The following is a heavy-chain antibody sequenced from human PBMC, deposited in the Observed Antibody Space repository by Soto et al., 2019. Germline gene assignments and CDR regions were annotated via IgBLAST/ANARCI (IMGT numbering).Heavy chain of an antibody. J-gene: IGHJ4*02. CDR3: ARTQTPRPGSGSFFDY. Sequence: GSGPTLVNPTPTLTLTCTFSGFSLSTSGMCVSWIRQPPGKALEWLALIDWDDDKYYSTSLKTRLTISKDTSKNQVVLTMTNMDPVDTATYYCARTQTPRPGSGSFFDYWGQGTLVTVSS. CDR2: IDWDDDK. D-gene: IGHD3-10*01. V-gene: IGHV2-70*01. CDR1: GFSLSTSGMC.